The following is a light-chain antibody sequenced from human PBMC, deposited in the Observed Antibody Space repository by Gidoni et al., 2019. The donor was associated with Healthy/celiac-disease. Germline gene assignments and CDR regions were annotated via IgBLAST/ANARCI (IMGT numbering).Light chain of an antibody. J-gene: IGKJ4*01. V-gene: IGKV1-8*01. Sequence: AIPLTHSPSSFSASTGDRVTITCRASQGISSYLAWYQQKPGKAPKLLIYAASTLQSGVPSRFSGSGSGTDFTLTISCLQSEDFATYYCQQYYSYPLTFXGXTKVEIK. CDR2: AAS. CDR1: QGISSY. CDR3: QQYYSYPLT.